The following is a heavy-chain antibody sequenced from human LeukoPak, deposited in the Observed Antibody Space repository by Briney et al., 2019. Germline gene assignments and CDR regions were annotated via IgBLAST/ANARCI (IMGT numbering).Heavy chain of an antibody. D-gene: IGHD3-16*01. J-gene: IGHJ3*02. CDR2: IYYSGST. CDR3: VRDRVLGAFDI. Sequence: PSETLSLTCTVSGGSISCYSWTWIRQPPGKGLEWIGSIYYSGSTNYNPSLKSRVTISVDTYKNQFSLKLSSVTAADTAVYYCVRDRVLGAFDIWGQGTMVTVSS. CDR1: GGSISCYS. V-gene: IGHV4-59*01.